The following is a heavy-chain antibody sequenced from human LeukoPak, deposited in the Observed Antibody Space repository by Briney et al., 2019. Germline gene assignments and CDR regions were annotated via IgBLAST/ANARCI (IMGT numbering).Heavy chain of an antibody. V-gene: IGHV1-8*01. J-gene: IGHJ3*02. CDR1: GYTFTSYD. CDR2: MNPNSGNT. Sequence: APVKVSCKASGYTFTSYDINWVRQATGQGLEWMGWMNPNSGNTGYAQKFQGRVTMTRNTSISTAYMELSSLRSEDTAVYYCARVTVTTLDAFDIWGQGTMVTVSS. D-gene: IGHD4-17*01. CDR3: ARVTVTTLDAFDI.